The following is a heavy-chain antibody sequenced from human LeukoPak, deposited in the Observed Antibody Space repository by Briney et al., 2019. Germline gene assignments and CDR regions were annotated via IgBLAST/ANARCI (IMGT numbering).Heavy chain of an antibody. V-gene: IGHV3-74*01. D-gene: IGHD2-21*01. CDR3: AADPYVDY. CDR1: GFSFNRFW. Sequence: GGSLRLSCTASGFSFNRFWMHWVRQAPGKGLVWVSRINSYGNTTHYADSVKGRFTIFRDNAKSTLYLQMNSLRVDDTAVYYCAADPYVDYWGQGTLVTVSS. J-gene: IGHJ4*02. CDR2: INSYGNTT.